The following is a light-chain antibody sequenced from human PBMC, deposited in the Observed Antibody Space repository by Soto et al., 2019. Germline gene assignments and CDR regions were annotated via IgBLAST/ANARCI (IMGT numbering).Light chain of an antibody. CDR3: QQRSNWPWT. V-gene: IGKV3D-20*02. CDR1: QSVSGSD. J-gene: IGKJ1*01. CDR2: DAS. Sequence: EVVLTQSPGTLSLSPGERATLSCRASQSVSGSDLAWYQQKPGQAPRLLIYDASNRATGIPARFSGSGSGTDFTLTISSLEPEDFAIYYCQQRSNWPWTFGQGTKVDI.